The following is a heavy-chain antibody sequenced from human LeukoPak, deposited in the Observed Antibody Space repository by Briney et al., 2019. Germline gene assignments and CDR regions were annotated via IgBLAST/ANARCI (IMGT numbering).Heavy chain of an antibody. J-gene: IGHJ4*02. V-gene: IGHV1-46*01. CDR2: INPSGGST. Sequence: ASVKVSCKASGYTFTSYYMHWVRQAPGQGLEWMGIINPSGGSTNYAQKFQGRVTITADKSTSTAYMELSSLRSEDTAVYYCASTYCGGDCYEYYFDYWGQGTLVTVSS. CDR3: ASTYCGGDCYEYYFDY. CDR1: GYTFTSYY. D-gene: IGHD2-21*02.